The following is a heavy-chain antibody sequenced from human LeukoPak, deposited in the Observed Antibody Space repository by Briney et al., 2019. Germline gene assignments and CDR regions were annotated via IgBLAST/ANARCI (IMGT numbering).Heavy chain of an antibody. D-gene: IGHD1-20*01. CDR2: IKEDGSEK. Sequence: GGSLRLSCAASGFTFSSYWMTWVRQGPGKGLEWVANIKEDGSEKNYVDSVKGRFTISRDNAKNSLYLQMNSLRAEDTAVYYCARDGFNWNDLDYWGQGTLVTVSS. CDR1: GFTFSSYW. J-gene: IGHJ4*02. V-gene: IGHV3-7*04. CDR3: ARDGFNWNDLDY.